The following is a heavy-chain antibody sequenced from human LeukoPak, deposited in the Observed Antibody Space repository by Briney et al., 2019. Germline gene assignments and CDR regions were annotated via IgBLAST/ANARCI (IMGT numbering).Heavy chain of an antibody. CDR2: ISGSGGST. V-gene: IGHV3-23*01. J-gene: IGHJ3*02. D-gene: IGHD6-19*01. Sequence: PGGSLRLSCAASGFTFSSYAMSWVRQAPGKGLEWASAISGSGGSTYYADSVKGRFTISRDNSKNTLYLQMNSLRAEDTAVYYCAKDRSQWLVPADAFDIWGQGTMVTVSS. CDR1: GFTFSSYA. CDR3: AKDRSQWLVPADAFDI.